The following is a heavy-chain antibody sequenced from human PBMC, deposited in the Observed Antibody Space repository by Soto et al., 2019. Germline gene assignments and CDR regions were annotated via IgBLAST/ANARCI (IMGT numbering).Heavy chain of an antibody. Sequence: EVQLLESGGGLVQPGGSLRLSCAASGFTFSSYAMSWVRQAPGKGLEWVSAISGSGGSTYYADSVKGRFTISRDNTQYKLYLQMTSLKAEDTGVYYCAKGYGWNDFSHWRQGSLVTVSS. V-gene: IGHV3-23*01. J-gene: IGHJ4*02. CDR1: GFTFSSYA. CDR3: AKGYGWNDFSH. CDR2: ISGSGGST. D-gene: IGHD1-1*01.